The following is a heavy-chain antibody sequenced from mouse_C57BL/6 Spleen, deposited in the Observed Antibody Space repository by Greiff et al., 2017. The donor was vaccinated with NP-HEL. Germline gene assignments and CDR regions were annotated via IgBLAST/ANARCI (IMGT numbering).Heavy chain of an antibody. CDR1: GYTFTDYE. D-gene: IGHD1-1*01. Sequence: VKLQESGAELVRPGASVTLSCKASGYTFTDYEMHWVKQTPVHGLEWIGAIDPETGGTAYNQKFKGKAILTADKSSSTAYMELRSLTSEDSAVYYCTRRVGTGYWGQGTTLTVSS. V-gene: IGHV1-15*01. CDR2: IDPETGGT. CDR3: TRRVGTGY. J-gene: IGHJ2*01.